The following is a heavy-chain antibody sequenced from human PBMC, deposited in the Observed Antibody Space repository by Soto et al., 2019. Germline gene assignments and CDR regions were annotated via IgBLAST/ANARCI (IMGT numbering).Heavy chain of an antibody. D-gene: IGHD5-18*01. V-gene: IGHV3-11*06. Sequence: QVQLVESGGGLVKPGGSLRLSCAASGFTFSDYYMSWIRQAPGKGLEWVSYISSSSSYTNHADSVKGRFTISRDNAKNSLYLQMNSLRAEDTAVYYCARDKRRYGVDYWGQGTLVTVSS. CDR2: ISSSSSYT. CDR1: GFTFSDYY. CDR3: ARDKRRYGVDY. J-gene: IGHJ4*02.